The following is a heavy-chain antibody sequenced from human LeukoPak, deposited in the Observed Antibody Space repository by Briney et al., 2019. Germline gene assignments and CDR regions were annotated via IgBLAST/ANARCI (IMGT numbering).Heavy chain of an antibody. Sequence: QPGGSLRLSCAASGFTVSSNYMSWVRQAPGKGLEWVSVIYRGGNTYYADSVKGRFTISRDNSKNTLYLQMNSLRAEDTAVYYCARDRYSSSWWGHWGQGTLVTVSS. CDR1: GFTVSSNY. V-gene: IGHV3-66*01. D-gene: IGHD6-13*01. CDR3: ARDRYSSSWWGH. CDR2: IYRGGNT. J-gene: IGHJ4*02.